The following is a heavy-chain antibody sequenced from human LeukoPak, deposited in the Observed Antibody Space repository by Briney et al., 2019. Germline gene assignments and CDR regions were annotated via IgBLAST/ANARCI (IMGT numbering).Heavy chain of an antibody. CDR3: ASGMDYFDY. J-gene: IGHJ4*02. CDR1: GGSIISGCSI. Sequence: SRTLSLTCAVSGGSIISGCSIWSLLRQPPGKVLEWIGFIYHSGSTYYNPSLKSRVTLSIDRSKNQFSLKLSSVPAADTAVYYWASGMDYFDYWGQGTLVTVSS. V-gene: IGHV4-30-2*01. CDR2: IYHSGST.